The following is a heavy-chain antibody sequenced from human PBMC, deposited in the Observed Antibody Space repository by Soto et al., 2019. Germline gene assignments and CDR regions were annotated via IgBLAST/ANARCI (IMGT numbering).Heavy chain of an antibody. CDR3: ARGGGVGVAGSAAFDM. V-gene: IGHV1-2*02. J-gene: IGHJ3*02. D-gene: IGHD3-3*01. CDR2: INPATGAA. CDR1: GYPVTAYY. Sequence: QLHLVQSGAVVKKPGASVTVSCSASGYPVTAYYMHWVRQAPGRGLEWMGGINPATGAAKYTQTFQGRVTMTRDTSTSTVFMELSGLKSEDPAGFYCARGGGVGVAGSAAFDMWGQGTLVTVSS.